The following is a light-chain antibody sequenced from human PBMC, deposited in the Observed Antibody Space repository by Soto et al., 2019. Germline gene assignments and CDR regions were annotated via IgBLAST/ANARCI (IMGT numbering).Light chain of an antibody. CDR3: QQYNNWPLS. Sequence: EIVMTQSPATLSVSPGERATLSCRASQSVSSNLAWYQQKPGQAPRLLIYGASTRATGIPARFSGSGFGTEFTLTISSLKSENFAVYYCQQYNNWPLSFGPGTKVDVK. CDR2: GAS. CDR1: QSVSSN. V-gene: IGKV3-15*01. J-gene: IGKJ3*01.